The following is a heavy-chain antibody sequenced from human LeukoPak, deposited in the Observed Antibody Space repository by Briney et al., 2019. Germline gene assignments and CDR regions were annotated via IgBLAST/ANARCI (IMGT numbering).Heavy chain of an antibody. J-gene: IGHJ4*02. V-gene: IGHV1-69*01. Sequence: SVKVSCKASGGTFSSYATSWVRQAPGQGLEWMGGIIPIFGTANYAQKFQGRVTITADESTSTAYMELSSLRSEDTAVYYCARDGVEMATAYFDYWGQGTLVTVSS. CDR3: ARDGVEMATAYFDY. CDR2: IIPIFGTA. D-gene: IGHD5-24*01. CDR1: GGTFSSYA.